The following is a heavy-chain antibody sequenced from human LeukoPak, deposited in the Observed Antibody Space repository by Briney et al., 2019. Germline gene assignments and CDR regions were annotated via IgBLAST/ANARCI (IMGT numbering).Heavy chain of an antibody. J-gene: IGHJ2*01. CDR3: AKDKVRNWYFDL. V-gene: IGHV3-23*01. D-gene: IGHD2-2*01. CDR2: ISGSGGST. Sequence: PGGSLRLSCAASGFTLSSYAMSWVRQAPGKGLEWVSAISGSGGSTYYADSVKGRFTISRDNSKNTLYLQMNSLRAEDTAVYYCAKDKVRNWYFDLWGRGTLVTVSS. CDR1: GFTLSSYA.